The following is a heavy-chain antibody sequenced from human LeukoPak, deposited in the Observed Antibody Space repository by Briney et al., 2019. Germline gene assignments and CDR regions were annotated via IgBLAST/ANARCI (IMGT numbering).Heavy chain of an antibody. CDR2: IDSDVRST. CDR1: GFTFSNFW. D-gene: IGHD3-16*01. CDR3: AKGYDSVGGSYPPAAS. Sequence: PGGSLRLSCAASGFTFSNFWMHWVRQAPGKGPVWVSLIDSDVRSTTYADSVKGRFTISRDNAKNTLYLQMNSLRAEDTAVYYCAKGYDSVGGSYPPAASGGRGPLVTVPS. V-gene: IGHV3-74*01. J-gene: IGHJ4*02.